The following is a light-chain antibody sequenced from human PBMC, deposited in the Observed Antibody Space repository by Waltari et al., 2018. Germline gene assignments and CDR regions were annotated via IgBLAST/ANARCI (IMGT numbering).Light chain of an antibody. Sequence: DVVMTQSPLSLPVTLGQPASISCKSSQSLVHSDGSIYLNWFQQRPGQSPRRLIYKVSNRDSGVPDRFSGSGSGTDFTLKISRVEAEDVGVYYCMQGTHWPPWTFGQGTKVEIK. V-gene: IGKV2-30*02. J-gene: IGKJ1*01. CDR1: QSLVHSDGSIY. CDR2: KVS. CDR3: MQGTHWPPWT.